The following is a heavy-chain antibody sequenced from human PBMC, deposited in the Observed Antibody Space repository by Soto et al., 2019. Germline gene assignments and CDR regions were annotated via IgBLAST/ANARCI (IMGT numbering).Heavy chain of an antibody. CDR1: GGSFSGYY. V-gene: IGHV4-34*01. CDR3: ATTGSSSFYNWFDP. D-gene: IGHD6-13*01. Sequence: SETLSLTCAVYGGSFSGYYWSWIRQPPGKGLEWIGEINHSGSTNYNPSLKSRVTISVDTSKNQFSLKLSSVTAADTAVYYCATTGSSSFYNWFDPWGQGTLVTVS. CDR2: INHSGST. J-gene: IGHJ5*02.